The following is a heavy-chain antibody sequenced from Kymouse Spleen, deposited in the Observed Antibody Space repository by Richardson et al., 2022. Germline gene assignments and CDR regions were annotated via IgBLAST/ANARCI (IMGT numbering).Heavy chain of an antibody. Sequence: QVQLQQWGAGLLKPSETLSLTCAVYGGSFSGYYWSWIRQPPGKGLEWIGEINHSGSTNYNPSLKSRVTISVDTSKNQFSLKLSSVTAADTAVYYCARGQITMVRGVIFDYWGQGTLVTVSS. CDR1: GGSFSGYY. CDR3: ARGQITMVRGVIFDY. CDR2: INHSGST. J-gene: IGHJ4*02. D-gene: IGHD3-10*01. V-gene: IGHV4-34*01.